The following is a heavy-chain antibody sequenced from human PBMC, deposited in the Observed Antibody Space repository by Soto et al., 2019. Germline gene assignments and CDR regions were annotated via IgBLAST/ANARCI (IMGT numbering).Heavy chain of an antibody. CDR2: MYYSGST. V-gene: IGHV4-39*01. Sequence: PSETLSLTCSVSGGSISGSSYYWGWIRQPPGKGLEWIGSMYYSGSTYYNPSLKSRVTISIDTPKNQLSLKLTSVTAADTAVYYCSRRAPEGFDPWGQGTLVTVSS. CDR1: GGSISGSSYY. J-gene: IGHJ5*02. CDR3: SRRAPEGFDP.